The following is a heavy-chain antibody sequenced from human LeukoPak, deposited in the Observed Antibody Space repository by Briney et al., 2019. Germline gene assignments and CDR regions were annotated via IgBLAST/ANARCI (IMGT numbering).Heavy chain of an antibody. CDR2: IYTSGST. CDR1: GGSISSGSYY. J-gene: IGHJ3*02. Sequence: PSRTLSLTCTVSGGSISSGSYYWSWIRQPAGKGLEWIGRIYTSGSTNYNPSLKSRVTISVDTSKNQFSLKLSFVTAADTAVSYCARVLKAYVQRAFDIWGQGTMVTVSS. D-gene: IGHD3-10*02. V-gene: IGHV4-61*02. CDR3: ARVLKAYVQRAFDI.